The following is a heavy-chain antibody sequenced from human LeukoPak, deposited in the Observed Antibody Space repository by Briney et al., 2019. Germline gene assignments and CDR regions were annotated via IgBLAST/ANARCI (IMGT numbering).Heavy chain of an antibody. D-gene: IGHD3-16*01. V-gene: IGHV3-30*04. CDR1: GFTFSSYA. J-gene: IGHJ6*04. CDR2: ISYDGSNK. Sequence: GGSLRLSCAASGFTFSSYAMHWVRQAPGKGLEWVAVISYDGSNKYYADSVKGRFTISRDNSKNTLYLQMNGLRAEDTAVYYCARDWALRMDVWGKGTTVTVSS. CDR3: ARDWALRMDV.